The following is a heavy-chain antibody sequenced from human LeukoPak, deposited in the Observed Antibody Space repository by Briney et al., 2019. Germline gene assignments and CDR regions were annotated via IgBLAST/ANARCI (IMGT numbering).Heavy chain of an antibody. CDR3: ARLPYYYGSGSPWANYYYYMDV. CDR2: IIPIFGTA. V-gene: IGHV1-69*01. D-gene: IGHD3-10*01. J-gene: IGHJ6*03. CDR1: GGTFSSYA. Sequence: SVKVSXKASGGTFSSYAISWVRQAPGQGLEWMGGIIPIFGTANYAQKFQGRVTITADESTSTAYMELSNLRSEDTAVYYCARLPYYYGSGSPWANYYYYMDVWGKGTTVTVS.